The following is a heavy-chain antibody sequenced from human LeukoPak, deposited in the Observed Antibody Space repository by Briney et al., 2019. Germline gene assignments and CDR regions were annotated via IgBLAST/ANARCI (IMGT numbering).Heavy chain of an antibody. Sequence: RTSETLSLTCTVSGGSIRNYYWSWIRQPPGKGLEWIGYIYYSGSTNYNPSLKSRVTISVDTSKNQFSLKLSSVTAADTAVYYCARGYSSSWYRYYYYYMDVWGKGTTVTVSS. CDR2: IYYSGST. V-gene: IGHV4-59*12. D-gene: IGHD6-13*01. CDR3: ARGYSSSWYRYYYYYMDV. CDR1: GGSIRNYY. J-gene: IGHJ6*03.